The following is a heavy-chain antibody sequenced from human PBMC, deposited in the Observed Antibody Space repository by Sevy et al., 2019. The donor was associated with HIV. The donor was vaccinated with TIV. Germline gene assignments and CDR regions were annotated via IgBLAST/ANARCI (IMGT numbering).Heavy chain of an antibody. D-gene: IGHD3-3*01. J-gene: IGHJ6*02. Sequence: ASVKVSCKASGYSFSDSGYYVHWVRQAPGQGLEWMGWINPKSGATKYAQKFQGRVTMTRDTSVSTVNMELTRLTSDETAGYYCARESYDFWTGPVDYDYGMDVWGQGTTVTVSS. CDR3: ARESYDFWTGPVDYDYGMDV. CDR2: INPKSGAT. V-gene: IGHV1-2*02. CDR1: GYSFSDSGYY.